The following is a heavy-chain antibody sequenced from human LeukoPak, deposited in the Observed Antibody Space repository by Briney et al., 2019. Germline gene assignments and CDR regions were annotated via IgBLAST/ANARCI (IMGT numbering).Heavy chain of an antibody. D-gene: IGHD6-19*01. CDR1: GGSISSYY. Sequence: PSETLSLTCTVSGGSISSYYWSWIRQPPGKGLEWIGYIYYNGSTNYNPSLKSRVTISVDTSKNQFSLKLSSVTAADTAVYYCARETYSSGWYFDYWGQGTLVTVSS. J-gene: IGHJ4*02. V-gene: IGHV4-59*01. CDR2: IYYNGST. CDR3: ARETYSSGWYFDY.